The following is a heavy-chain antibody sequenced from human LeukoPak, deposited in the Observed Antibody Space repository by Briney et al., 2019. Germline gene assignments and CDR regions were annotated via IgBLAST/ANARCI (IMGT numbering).Heavy chain of an antibody. J-gene: IGHJ5*02. CDR1: GGSISSGGYY. CDR2: IYYSGST. D-gene: IGHD3-10*01. Sequence: SETLSLTCTVSGGSISSGGYYWSWIRQHPGKDLEWIGYIYYSGSTYYNPSLKSRVTISVDTSKNQFSLKLSSVTAADTAVYYCARALWFGESYRFDPWGQGTLVTVSS. V-gene: IGHV4-31*03. CDR3: ARALWFGESYRFDP.